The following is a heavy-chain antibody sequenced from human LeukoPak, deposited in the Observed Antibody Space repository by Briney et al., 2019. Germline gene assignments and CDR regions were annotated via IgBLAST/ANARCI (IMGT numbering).Heavy chain of an antibody. J-gene: IGHJ4*02. D-gene: IGHD1-26*01. CDR3: ARIGVGARVGYFDY. CDR1: GGSIISSSYY. Sequence: KASETLSLTCTVSGGSIISSSYYWGWIRQPPGKGLEWIGSIYYTGSTYYNPSLRSRVTISVDTSKNQFSLKLSSVTAADTAVYYCARIGVGARVGYFDYWGQGTLVTVSS. CDR2: IYYTGST. V-gene: IGHV4-39*07.